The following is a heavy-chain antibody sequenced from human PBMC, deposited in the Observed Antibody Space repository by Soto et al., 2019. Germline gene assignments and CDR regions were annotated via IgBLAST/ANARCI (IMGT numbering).Heavy chain of an antibody. CDR3: AKELLPDY. Sequence: EVQLLESGGGLEQPGGSLRLSCAASGLTFSSFAMSWLRQAPGKGLDWVAGISATGGSIYYADSVKGRFTISRDNSKNTLYLQMNSLRVEDTAVYYCAKELLPDYWGQGTLVTVSS. V-gene: IGHV3-23*01. CDR1: GLTFSSFA. CDR2: ISATGGSI. J-gene: IGHJ4*02. D-gene: IGHD3-10*01.